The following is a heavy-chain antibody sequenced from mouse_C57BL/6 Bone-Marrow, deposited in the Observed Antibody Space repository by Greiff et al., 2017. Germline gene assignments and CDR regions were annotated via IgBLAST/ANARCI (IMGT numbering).Heavy chain of an antibody. D-gene: IGHD1-1*01. J-gene: IGHJ2*01. CDR3: ARREATVVRVGYCDY. CDR2: IWWDDDK. V-gene: IGHV8-8*01. CDR1: GFSLSTFGMG. Sequence: QVTLKECGPGLLQPSQTLSLPCSFSGFSLSTFGMGVGWIRQPSGKGLDWLAHIWWDDDKYYNPALKSRLTITKDTSKNQVYLKSAIVYTATTATYYGARREATVVRVGYCDYWGQGTTLTVSS.